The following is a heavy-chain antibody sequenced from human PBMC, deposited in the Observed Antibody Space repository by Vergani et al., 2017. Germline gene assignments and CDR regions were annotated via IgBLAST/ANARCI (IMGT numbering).Heavy chain of an antibody. CDR2: IYYSGST. CDR1: GGSISSSSYY. J-gene: IGHJ4*02. Sequence: QLQLQESGPGLVKPSETLSLTCTVSGGSISSSSYYWGWIRQPPGKGLEWIGSIYYSGSTYYNPSLKSRVTISVDTSKNQFSLKLSSVTAADTAVYYCARGPSRVFVVVTALSGYFDYWGQGTLVTVSS. CDR3: ARGPSRVFVVVTALSGYFDY. D-gene: IGHD2-21*02. V-gene: IGHV4-39*01.